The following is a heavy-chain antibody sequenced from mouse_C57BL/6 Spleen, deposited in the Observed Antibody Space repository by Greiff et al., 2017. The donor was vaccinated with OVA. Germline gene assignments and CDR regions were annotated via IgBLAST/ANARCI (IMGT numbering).Heavy chain of an antibody. Sequence: VQLQQPGAELVRPGSSVKLSCKASGYTFTSYWMHWVKQRPIQGLEWIGNIDPSDSETHYNQKFKDKATLTVDKSSSTAYMQLSSLTSEDSAVYYCAFIYYGNYDYAMDYWGQGTSVTVSA. V-gene: IGHV1-52*01. J-gene: IGHJ4*01. CDR1: GYTFTSYW. D-gene: IGHD2-1*01. CDR2: IDPSDSET. CDR3: AFIYYGNYDYAMDY.